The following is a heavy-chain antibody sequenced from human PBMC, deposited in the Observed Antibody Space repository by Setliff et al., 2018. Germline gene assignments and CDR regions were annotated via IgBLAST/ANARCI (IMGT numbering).Heavy chain of an antibody. J-gene: IGHJ4*02. D-gene: IGHD3-22*01. CDR1: SGSFSGYY. CDR2: INQSGST. CDR3: ARGYFPSESSSYFYAN. V-gene: IGHV4-34*01. Sequence: PSETLSLTCAVYSGSFSGYYWSWIRQPPGKGLEWIGEINQSGSTNYNPSLKSRVTISVDTSKNQFSLKLSSVTAADTAVYYCARGYFPSESSSYFYANWGQGTLVTVSS.